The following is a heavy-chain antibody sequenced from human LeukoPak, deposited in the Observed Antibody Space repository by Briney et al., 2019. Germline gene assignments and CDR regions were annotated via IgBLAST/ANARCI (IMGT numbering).Heavy chain of an antibody. CDR3: ARGGRYSSSSTHYDYVWGSYHTFDY. Sequence: SETLSLTCTVSGGSISSYYWSWIRQPPGKGLERIGYIYYSGSTNYNPSLKSRVTISVDTSKNQFSLKLSSVTAADTAVYYCARGGRYSSSSTHYDYVWGSYHTFDYWGQGTLVTVSS. D-gene: IGHD3-16*02. V-gene: IGHV4-59*01. CDR2: IYYSGST. CDR1: GGSISSYY. J-gene: IGHJ4*02.